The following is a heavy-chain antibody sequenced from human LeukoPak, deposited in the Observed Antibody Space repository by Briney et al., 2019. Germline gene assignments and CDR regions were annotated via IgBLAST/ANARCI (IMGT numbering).Heavy chain of an antibody. D-gene: IGHD1-1*01. CDR3: ARVQLERRNYYYYMDV. CDR2: INPSGGST. CDR1: GYTFTSYY. J-gene: IGHJ6*03. Sequence: RASVKVSCKASGYTFTSYYMHWVRQAPGQGLEWMGIINPSGGSTSYAQKFQGRVTMTTDTSTSTAYMELRSLRSDDTAVYYCARVQLERRNYYYYMDVWGKGTTVTVSS. V-gene: IGHV1-46*01.